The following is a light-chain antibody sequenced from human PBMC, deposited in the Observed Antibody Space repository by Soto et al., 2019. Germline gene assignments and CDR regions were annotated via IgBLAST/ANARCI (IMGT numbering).Light chain of an antibody. CDR2: DAS. V-gene: IGKV3-15*01. CDR3: QQYDNWPRT. J-gene: IGKJ1*01. Sequence: ESVLTQSPGTLSLSPGEIATLSFSASQSVRSNLAWYQQKPGQPPRLLIYDASTRATRIPSRFSGSGSGTEFTLTISSLQSEDFAVYYCQQYDNWPRTFGQGTKVDIK. CDR1: QSVRSN.